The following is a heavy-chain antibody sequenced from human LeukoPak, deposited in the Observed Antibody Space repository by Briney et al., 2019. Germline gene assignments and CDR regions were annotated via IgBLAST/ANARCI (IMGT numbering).Heavy chain of an antibody. CDR3: ARETYRLDP. D-gene: IGHD2-2*01. V-gene: IGHV3-7*05. Sequence: GGSLRLSCAVSGFTLSSYWMRWVRQAPGKGLEWVANINQDGSEKHYVDSVKGQFTISRDNAKKSLYLQMNSLRAEDTAVYFCARETYRLDPWGQGTLVTVSS. CDR2: INQDGSEK. CDR1: GFTLSSYW. J-gene: IGHJ5*02.